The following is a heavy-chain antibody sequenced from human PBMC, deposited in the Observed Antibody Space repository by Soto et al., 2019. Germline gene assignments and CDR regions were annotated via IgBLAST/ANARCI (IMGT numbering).Heavy chain of an antibody. CDR2: IIPIFGTA. CDR1: GGTFSSYA. CDR3: ARGEDGYNPVGFDY. Sequence: SVKVSCKASGGTFSSYAISWVRQAPGQGLEWMGGIIPIFGTANYAQKFQGRVTITADESTSTAYMELSSLRSEDTAVYYCARGEDGYNPVGFDYWGQGILVTVSS. V-gene: IGHV1-69*13. D-gene: IGHD5-12*01. J-gene: IGHJ4*02.